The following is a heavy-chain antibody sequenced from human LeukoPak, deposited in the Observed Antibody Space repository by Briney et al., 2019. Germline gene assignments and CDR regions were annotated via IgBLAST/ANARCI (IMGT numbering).Heavy chain of an antibody. CDR2: IYYSGST. J-gene: IGHJ4*02. CDR3: ARGTSSSWYRWFDY. CDR1: GGSISSSSYY. V-gene: IGHV4-39*01. Sequence: SSETLSLTCTVSGGSISSSSYYWGWIRQPPGKGLEWIGSIYYSGSTYYHPSLKSRVTISVDTSKNQFSLKLSSVTAADTAVYYCARGTSSSWYRWFDYWGQGTLVTVSS. D-gene: IGHD6-13*01.